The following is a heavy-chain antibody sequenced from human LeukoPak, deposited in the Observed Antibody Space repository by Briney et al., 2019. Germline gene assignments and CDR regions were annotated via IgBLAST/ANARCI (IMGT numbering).Heavy chain of an antibody. Sequence: PSETLSLTCTVSGGSISSYYWRWIRQPPGKGLEWIGYIYYSGSTNYNPSLKSRVTISVDTSKNQFSLKLSSVTAADTAVYYCARGSPPMDVWGQGTTVTVSS. D-gene: IGHD6-6*01. J-gene: IGHJ6*02. CDR1: GGSISSYY. CDR2: IYYSGST. V-gene: IGHV4-59*08. CDR3: ARGSPPMDV.